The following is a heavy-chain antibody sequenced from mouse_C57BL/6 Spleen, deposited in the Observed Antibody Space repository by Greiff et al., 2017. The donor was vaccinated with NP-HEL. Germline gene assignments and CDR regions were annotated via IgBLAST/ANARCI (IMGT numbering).Heavy chain of an antibody. J-gene: IGHJ2*01. D-gene: IGHD1-1*01. CDR3: ARQPSVGTTVVADY. CDR2: ISSGGSYT. Sequence: EVMLVESGGDLVKPGGSLKLSCAASGFTFSSYGMSWVRQTPDKRLEWVATISSGGSYTYYPDSVQGRFTISRDNAKNTLYLQMSSLKSEDTAMYYCARQPSVGTTVVADYWGQGTTLTVSS. V-gene: IGHV5-6*01. CDR1: GFTFSSYG.